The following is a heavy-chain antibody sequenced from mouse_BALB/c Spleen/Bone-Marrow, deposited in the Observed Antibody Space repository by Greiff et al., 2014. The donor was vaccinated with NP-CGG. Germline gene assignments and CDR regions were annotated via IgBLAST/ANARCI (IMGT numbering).Heavy chain of an antibody. CDR2: INPSDGRT. D-gene: IGHD3-2*01. Sequence: VQVVESGAELVRPGASVKLSCKASGYTFTTYWMHWVKQRPGQGLEWIGEINPSDGRTNYSEKFKSKATLTVDKSSNTAYMQLSSLTSEDSAVYYCARRDSSGYLFDYWGQGTTLTVSS. V-gene: IGHV1S81*02. CDR1: GYTFTTYW. CDR3: ARRDSSGYLFDY. J-gene: IGHJ2*01.